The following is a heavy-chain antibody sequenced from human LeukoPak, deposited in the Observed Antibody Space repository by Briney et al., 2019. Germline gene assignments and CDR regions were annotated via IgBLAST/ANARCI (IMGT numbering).Heavy chain of an antibody. V-gene: IGHV3-66*01. D-gene: IGHD3-3*01. Sequence: GGSLRLSCAASGFTVSSNYMSWVRQATGEGLEWVSTIYRGGNTYYADSVKGRVTISRDNSKNTLYLQMNNLRAEDTAVYYCAKDPNPLYDLWSGYKWGQGTLVTVSS. CDR3: AKDPNPLYDLWSGYK. CDR2: IYRGGNT. J-gene: IGHJ4*02. CDR1: GFTVSSNY.